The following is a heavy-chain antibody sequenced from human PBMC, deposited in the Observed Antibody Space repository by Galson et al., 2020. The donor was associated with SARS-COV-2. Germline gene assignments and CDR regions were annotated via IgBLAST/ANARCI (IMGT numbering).Heavy chain of an antibody. D-gene: IGHD5-12*01. CDR1: GYSFTSYW. J-gene: IGHJ6*02. CDR2: IYPGDSDT. Sequence: GESLKISCKGSGYSFTSYWIGWVRQMPGKGLEWMGIIYPGDSDTRYSPSFQGQVTISADKSISTAYLQWSSLKASDTAMYYCARRGRDGYNMNYYYYYGMDVWGQGTTVTVSS. CDR3: ARRGRDGYNMNYYYYYGMDV. V-gene: IGHV5-51*01.